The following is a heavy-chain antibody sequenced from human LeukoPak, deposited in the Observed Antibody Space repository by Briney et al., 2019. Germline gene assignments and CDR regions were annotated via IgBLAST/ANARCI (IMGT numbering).Heavy chain of an antibody. J-gene: IGHJ4*02. V-gene: IGHV3-30*19. CDR2: IWYDGSNK. Sequence: GRSLRLSCAASGFTFSSYGMHWVRQAPGKGLEWVAVIWYDGSNKYYADSVKGRFTISRDNSKNTLYLQMNSLRAEDTAVYYCARGPDIVVVPALSFFDYWGQGTLVTVSS. D-gene: IGHD2-2*01. CDR3: ARGPDIVVVPALSFFDY. CDR1: GFTFSSYG.